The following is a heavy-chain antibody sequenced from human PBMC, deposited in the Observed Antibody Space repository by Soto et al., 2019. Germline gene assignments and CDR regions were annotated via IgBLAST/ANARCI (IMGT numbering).Heavy chain of an antibody. CDR1: GGSFSCYY. D-gene: IGHD3-3*01. Sequence: SETLSLTCSVYGGSFSCYYWSLIRQPPGKGLEWIGEINHSGTTNYSPSLKSRVTISVDTSNNQFSLKLTSVTAADTALYYCARGPNWTTLMSGMDVWGQGTTVTVSS. CDR2: INHSGTT. CDR3: ARGPNWTTLMSGMDV. J-gene: IGHJ6*02. V-gene: IGHV4-34*01.